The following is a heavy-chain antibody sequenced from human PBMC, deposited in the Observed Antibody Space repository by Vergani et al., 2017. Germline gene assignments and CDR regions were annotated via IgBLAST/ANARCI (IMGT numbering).Heavy chain of an antibody. CDR1: GFTFSSYG. CDR3: AKSSGWYWANWYFDL. D-gene: IGHD6-19*01. J-gene: IGHJ2*01. Sequence: QVQLVESGGGVVQPGRSLRLSCAASGFTFSSYGMHWVRQAPGKGLEWVAVISDDGSNKYYADSVKGRFTISRDNSKNTLYLQMNSLRAEDTAVYYCAKSSGWYWANWYFDLWGRGTLVTVSS. CDR2: ISDDGSNK. V-gene: IGHV3-30*18.